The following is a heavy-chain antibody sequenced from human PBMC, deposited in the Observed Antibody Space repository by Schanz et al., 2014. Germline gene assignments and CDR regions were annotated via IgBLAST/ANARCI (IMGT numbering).Heavy chain of an antibody. CDR3: ARDRRRYCSTASCLHDNWFDP. CDR1: GYTFTSYG. V-gene: IGHV1-18*01. CDR2: ISPYNGNT. J-gene: IGHJ5*02. Sequence: QVQLVQSGAEVKKPGASVKVSCKASGYTFTSYGINWVRQAPGQGLEWMGWISPYNGNTNYAQKLQGRVTMTADTSANTAYMELRSLRSDDTAVYYCARDRRRYCSTASCLHDNWFDPWGQGTLXIVSS. D-gene: IGHD2-2*01.